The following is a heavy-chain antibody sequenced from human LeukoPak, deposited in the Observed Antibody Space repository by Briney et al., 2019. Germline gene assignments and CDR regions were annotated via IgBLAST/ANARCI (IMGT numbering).Heavy chain of an antibody. CDR3: AREGYYYDSSGYSSYYFDY. Sequence: SETLSHTCTVSGGSISSGDYYWSWIRQPPGKGLEWIGYIYYSGSTYYNPSLKSRVTISVDTSKNQFSLKLSSVTAADTAVYYCAREGYYYDSSGYSSYYFDYWGQGTLVTVSP. CDR1: GGSISSGDYY. CDR2: IYYSGST. D-gene: IGHD3-22*01. V-gene: IGHV4-30-4*01. J-gene: IGHJ4*02.